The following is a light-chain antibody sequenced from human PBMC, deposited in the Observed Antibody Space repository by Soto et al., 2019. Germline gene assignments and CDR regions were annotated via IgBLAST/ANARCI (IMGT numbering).Light chain of an antibody. CDR2: EVS. Sequence: QSALTQPPSASGSPGQSVTISCTGTSSDVGGYNYVSWYQQHPGKAPKLMIYEVSKRPSGVPDRFSGSKSGNTASLTVSGLQAEDEAYYYCTSYAGRSSFVFGTGTKLTVL. J-gene: IGLJ1*01. CDR1: SSDVGGYNY. CDR3: TSYAGRSSFV. V-gene: IGLV2-8*01.